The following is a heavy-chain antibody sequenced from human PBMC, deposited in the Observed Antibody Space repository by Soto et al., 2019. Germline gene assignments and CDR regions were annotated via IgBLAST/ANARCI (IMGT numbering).Heavy chain of an antibody. V-gene: IGHV1-8*01. D-gene: IGHD3-10*01. Sequence: VASVKVSCKASGNTFTSYYINWVRQATGHGLEWMGGINPNSGNIGYAQKFQGRVTMTRATAIRTPYMDVSRLRSDDTAVYYCARGRASGSYYLLDYWGQGTLVTVSS. CDR1: GNTFTSYY. CDR2: INPNSGNI. CDR3: ARGRASGSYYLLDY. J-gene: IGHJ4*02.